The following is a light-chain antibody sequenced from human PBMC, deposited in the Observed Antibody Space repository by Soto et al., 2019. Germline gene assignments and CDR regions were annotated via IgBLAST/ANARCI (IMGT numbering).Light chain of an antibody. CDR3: QQYDSLEHT. CDR1: HDIQKF. Sequence: DIQMTQSPSSLSASVGDRVTITCQASHDIQKFLNWFQEKPGKAPELLIYDASNLQTEVPSRFSGSGSGTHFTFTISNRQPKDLATSDGQQYDSLEHTCGQGTPLDSK. CDR2: DAS. V-gene: IGKV1-33*01. J-gene: IGKJ5*01.